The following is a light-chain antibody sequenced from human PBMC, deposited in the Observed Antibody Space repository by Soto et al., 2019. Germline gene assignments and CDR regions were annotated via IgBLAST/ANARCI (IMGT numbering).Light chain of an antibody. J-gene: IGLJ3*02. V-gene: IGLV1-51*02. CDR3: GTWASSLSGGGV. CDR1: SSDIGDNY. Sequence: QSVLTQPPSVSAAPGQEVTISCSGSSSDIGDNYVSWYQQLPGTAPKLLIYENNKRPSGIPDRFSGSKSGTSATLGITGLQTGDEADYYCGTWASSLSGGGVFGGGTKLTVL. CDR2: ENN.